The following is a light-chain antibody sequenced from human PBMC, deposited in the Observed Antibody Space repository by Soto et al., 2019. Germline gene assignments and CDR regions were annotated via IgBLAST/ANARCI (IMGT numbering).Light chain of an antibody. CDR2: GAS. V-gene: IGKV3-20*01. CDR1: QSITNNY. Sequence: EIVLTQSPGTLSLSPGERATLSCRASQSITNNYLAWYQQKPGRAHRLLIYGASSRATGIPGRFSGSGSGTDFTLTISRLEPEDFAMYYCQQYGYLVTFGGGTKVEIK. CDR3: QQYGYLVT. J-gene: IGKJ4*01.